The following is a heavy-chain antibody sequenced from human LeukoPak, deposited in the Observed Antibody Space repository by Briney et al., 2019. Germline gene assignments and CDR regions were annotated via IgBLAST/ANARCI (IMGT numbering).Heavy chain of an antibody. J-gene: IGHJ4*02. Sequence: GASVKVSCKASGYTFTSYGVHWVRQAPGQRLEWTGWINGGNGNTKYSQKFQGRVTITWDTSASTAYMELRSLRSEDTAVYYCARVYYGSGTYNYPPDYWGQGTLVTVSS. V-gene: IGHV1-3*01. CDR3: ARVYYGSGTYNYPPDY. CDR1: GYTFTSYG. D-gene: IGHD3-10*01. CDR2: INGGNGNT.